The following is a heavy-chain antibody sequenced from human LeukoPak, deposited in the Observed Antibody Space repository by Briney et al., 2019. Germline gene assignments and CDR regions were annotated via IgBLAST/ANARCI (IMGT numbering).Heavy chain of an antibody. CDR3: AKDLGYCSSTSCRGYAFDI. J-gene: IGHJ3*02. CDR2: ISWNSGSI. V-gene: IGHV3-9*01. CDR1: GFAFSLYN. D-gene: IGHD2-2*01. Sequence: GGSLRLSCAASGFAFSLYNMNWVRQAPGKGLEWVSGISWNSGSIGYADSVKGRFTISRDNAKNSLYLQMNSLRAEDTALYYCAKDLGYCSSTSCRGYAFDIWGQGTMVTVSS.